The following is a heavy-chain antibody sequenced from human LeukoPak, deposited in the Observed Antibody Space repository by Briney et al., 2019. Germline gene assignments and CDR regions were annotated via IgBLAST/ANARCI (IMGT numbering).Heavy chain of an antibody. D-gene: IGHD3-10*01. J-gene: IGHJ4*02. CDR1: GFTFSSYW. Sequence: GGSLRLSCAASGFTFSSYWMSWVRQAPGKGLEWVANIKQDGREKYYLDSMKGRFTISRDNAKNSLYLQMNSLRAEDTAVYYCARDLYYGSGTPPYSFDYWGQGTLVTVSS. CDR3: ARDLYYGSGTPPYSFDY. CDR2: IKQDGREK. V-gene: IGHV3-7*01.